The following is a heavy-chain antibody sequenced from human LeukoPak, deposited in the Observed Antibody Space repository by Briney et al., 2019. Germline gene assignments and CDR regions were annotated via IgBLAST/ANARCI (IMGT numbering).Heavy chain of an antibody. CDR3: ARIRNYGSGTSIPFVDY. V-gene: IGHV4-59*01. CDR2: LYYSGSA. Sequence: SETLSLTCTVSGGSISNYYWSWIRQPPGKGLEWIGYLYYSGSANYNPSLKSRVTISLDTSKNQFSLKLSSVTAADTAVYYCARIRNYGSGTSIPFVDYWGQGTLVTVSS. D-gene: IGHD3-10*01. J-gene: IGHJ4*02. CDR1: GGSISNYY.